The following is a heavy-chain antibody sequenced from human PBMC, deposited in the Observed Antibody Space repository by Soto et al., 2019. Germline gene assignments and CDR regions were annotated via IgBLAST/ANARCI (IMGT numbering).Heavy chain of an antibody. CDR1: GGTFRSYA. V-gene: IGHV1-69*01. J-gene: IGHJ6*02. CDR2: IIPIFGTA. CDR3: AIAYSSSWYRNYYYYGIDV. D-gene: IGHD6-13*01. Sequence: QVQLVPSGAEVQKPGSSVKVSCKASGGTFRSYAISWVRQAPGQGLEWMGGIIPIFGTANYAQKFQGRVKITAEESTSTAYMEQSRLRSEDTAVYYCAIAYSSSWYRNYYYYGIDVWGQGTTVTVSS.